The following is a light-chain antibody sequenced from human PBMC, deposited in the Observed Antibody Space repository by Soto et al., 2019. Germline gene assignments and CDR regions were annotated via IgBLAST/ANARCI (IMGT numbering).Light chain of an antibody. Sequence: EIVLTQSPGTLSLSPGERATLSCRARQSVSSSYLAWYQQKPGQAPRLLIYGASSRATGIPDRFSGSGSGTDFTLTISRLEPEDYAVYYCQQYGRSPYTFGQGTKLEIK. CDR3: QQYGRSPYT. J-gene: IGKJ2*01. V-gene: IGKV3-20*01. CDR2: GAS. CDR1: QSVSSSY.